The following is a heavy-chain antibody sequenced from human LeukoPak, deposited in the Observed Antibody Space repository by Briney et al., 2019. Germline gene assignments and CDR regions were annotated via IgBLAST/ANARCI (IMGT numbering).Heavy chain of an antibody. CDR1: GGSIRNYY. D-gene: IGHD4-23*01. V-gene: IGHV4-59*13. Sequence: SETLSLTCTVSGGSIRNYYWSWIRQPPGKGLEWIGYIYNTGSTNYNPSLKSRVTISVDTSKSQFSLKLNSVTAADTAVYYCARDVASGNGGYWGQGTLVTVSS. J-gene: IGHJ4*02. CDR2: IYNTGST. CDR3: ARDVASGNGGY.